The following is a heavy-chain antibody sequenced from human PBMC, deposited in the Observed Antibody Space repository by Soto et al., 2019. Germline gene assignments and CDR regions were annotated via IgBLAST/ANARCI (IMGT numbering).Heavy chain of an antibody. CDR2: IYYSGST. Sequence: SETLSLTCTVSGGSISSGGYYWSWIRQHPGKGLEWIGYIYYSGSTYYNPSLKSRVTISVDTSKNQFSLKLSSVTAADTAVYYCARDRSGRYYDSSGYRPGFDPWGQGTLVTVSS. J-gene: IGHJ5*02. D-gene: IGHD3-22*01. V-gene: IGHV4-31*03. CDR3: ARDRSGRYYDSSGYRPGFDP. CDR1: GGSISSGGYY.